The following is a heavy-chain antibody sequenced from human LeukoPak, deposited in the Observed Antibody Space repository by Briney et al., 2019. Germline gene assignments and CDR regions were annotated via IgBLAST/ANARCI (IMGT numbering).Heavy chain of an antibody. D-gene: IGHD2-21*01. J-gene: IGHJ4*02. Sequence: GGSLRLSCAASGFTFSNAWMSWVRQAPGKGLEWVGRIKSKTDGGTTDYAAPVKGRFTISRDDSKNTLYLQMNSLKTEDTAVYYCTTDINLSVMGVYFDYWGQGTLVTVSS. V-gene: IGHV3-15*01. CDR1: GFTFSNAW. CDR2: IKSKTDGGTT. CDR3: TTDINLSVMGVYFDY.